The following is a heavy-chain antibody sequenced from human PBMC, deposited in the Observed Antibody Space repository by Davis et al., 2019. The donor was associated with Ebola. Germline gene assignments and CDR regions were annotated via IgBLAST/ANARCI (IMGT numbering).Heavy chain of an antibody. J-gene: IGHJ4*02. V-gene: IGHV3-33*08. CDR1: GFTFSSYW. CDR3: ARVGVGAKIDY. CDR2: IWYDGSNK. Sequence: GGSLRLSCAASGFTFSSYWMSWVRQAPGKGLEWVAVIWYDGSNKYYADSVKGRFTISRDNSKNTLYLQMNSLRAEDTAVYYCARVGVGAKIDYWGQGTLVTVSS. D-gene: IGHD1-26*01.